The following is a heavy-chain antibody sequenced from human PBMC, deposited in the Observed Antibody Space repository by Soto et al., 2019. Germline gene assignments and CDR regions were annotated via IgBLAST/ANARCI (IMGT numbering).Heavy chain of an antibody. CDR2: ISGSGGST. Sequence: EVQLLESGGGLVQPGGSLRLSCAASGFTFSSYAMYWVRQAPGKGLEWVSAISGSGGSTHYADSVEGRFTVSRDSSKNTLDLQMNSLRAEDTAVYYCASRDDNWNYPRYWGQGTLVTVSS. CDR3: ASRDDNWNYPRY. V-gene: IGHV3-23*01. D-gene: IGHD1-7*01. CDR1: GFTFSSYA. J-gene: IGHJ4*02.